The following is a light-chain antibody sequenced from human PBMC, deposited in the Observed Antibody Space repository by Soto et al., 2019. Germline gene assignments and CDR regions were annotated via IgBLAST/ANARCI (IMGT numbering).Light chain of an antibody. J-gene: IGKJ1*01. Sequence: ESVLTQSPATLSLSPGERATLSCRASQSVSSSYLAWYQQKPGQAPRLLIYGASSRATGIPDRFSGSGSGTDFTLTISRLEPEDFAVYYCQQYGSSPPAWTFGQGTKVDIK. CDR2: GAS. V-gene: IGKV3-20*01. CDR1: QSVSSSY. CDR3: QQYGSSPPAWT.